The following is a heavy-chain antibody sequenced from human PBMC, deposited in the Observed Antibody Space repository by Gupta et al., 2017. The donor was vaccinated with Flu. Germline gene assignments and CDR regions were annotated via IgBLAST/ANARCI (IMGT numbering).Heavy chain of an antibody. V-gene: IGHV3-15*01. Sequence: EVQLVASGGGLVKTGGSLRLSCAASVFTFTKAWMAWVRQAPGKGLEWVGRMKSKTDGGTIDYAAPGKGRFTISRDDSKNTLYLQMNSLKIEDTAVYYCTTDGGIAVRPMFDYWGQGALVTVSS. CDR3: TTDGGIAVRPMFDY. D-gene: IGHD6-6*01. CDR2: MKSKTDGGTI. CDR1: VFTFTKAW. J-gene: IGHJ4*02.